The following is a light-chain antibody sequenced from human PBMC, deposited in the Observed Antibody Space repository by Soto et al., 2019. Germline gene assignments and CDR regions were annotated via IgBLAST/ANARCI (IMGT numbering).Light chain of an antibody. CDR2: DGS. J-gene: IGKJ5*01. CDR1: QNLHSF. Sequence: EIVLTQSPATLSVSPLEIVTLSFMASQNLHSFLNWYQQGPGQAPRPLIYDGSKRAAGVPDRISGDGSGTDYTLTISSLEPEDFAVYYCQQRTRWPTTFGQGTRLEIK. V-gene: IGKV3-11*01. CDR3: QQRTRWPTT.